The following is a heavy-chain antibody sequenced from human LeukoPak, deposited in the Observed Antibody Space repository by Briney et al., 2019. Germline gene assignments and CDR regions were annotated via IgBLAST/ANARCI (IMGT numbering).Heavy chain of an antibody. Sequence: SETLSLTCAVYGGSFSGYYWSWIRQPPGKGLEWFGEINHSGSTNYNPTLKSRVTISVDTSKNQFSLKRSSVTAADTAVYYCASLHGIAVAGYYFDYWGQGTLVTVSS. J-gene: IGHJ4*02. CDR3: ASLHGIAVAGYYFDY. CDR2: INHSGST. D-gene: IGHD6-19*01. V-gene: IGHV4-34*01. CDR1: GGSFSGYY.